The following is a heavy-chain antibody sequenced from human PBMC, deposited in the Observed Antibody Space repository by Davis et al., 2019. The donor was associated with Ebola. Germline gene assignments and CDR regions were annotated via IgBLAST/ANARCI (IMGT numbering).Heavy chain of an antibody. J-gene: IGHJ6*04. CDR3: AKDQVSGTPSYYGMDV. CDR1: GFTFDDYA. CDR2: ISWDSRYI. Sequence: GGSLRLSCAASGFTFDDYAMHWVRQAPGKGLEWVSGISWDSRYIGYADSVRGRFTISRDNAKNSLYLQMNSLRAEDTALYYCAKDQVSGTPSYYGMDVWGKGTTVTVSS. D-gene: IGHD3-10*01. V-gene: IGHV3-9*01.